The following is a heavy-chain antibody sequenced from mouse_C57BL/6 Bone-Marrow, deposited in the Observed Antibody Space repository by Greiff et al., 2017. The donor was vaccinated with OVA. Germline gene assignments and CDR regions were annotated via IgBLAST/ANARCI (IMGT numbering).Heavy chain of an antibody. J-gene: IGHJ3*01. CDR3: AREGGTALAWFAC. CDR2: IDPSDSYT. CDR1: GYTFTSYW. D-gene: IGHD3-1*01. V-gene: IGHV1-69*01. Sequence: QVQLQQSGAELVMPGASVKLSCTASGYTFTSYWMYWVKQRPGQGLEWIGEIDPSDSYTNYNQKFKGKSTFTVDKSSSTAYMQLSSLTSEDSAVYYCAREGGTALAWFACGGRGTLVTVSA.